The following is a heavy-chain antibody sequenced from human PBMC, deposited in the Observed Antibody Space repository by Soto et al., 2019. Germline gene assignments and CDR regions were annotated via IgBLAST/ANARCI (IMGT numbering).Heavy chain of an antibody. D-gene: IGHD5-12*01. Sequence: PSETLSLTCTVSGGSISSGDYYWSWIRQPPGKGLEWIGYIYYSGSTYYNPSLKSRVTISVDTSKNQFSLKLSSVTAADTAVYYCARVSQKYVDIVATMVSFGGWYVDYWGQGTLVTVSS. CDR3: ARVSQKYVDIVATMVSFGGWYVDY. CDR2: IYYSGST. V-gene: IGHV4-30-4*01. CDR1: GGSISSGDYY. J-gene: IGHJ4*02.